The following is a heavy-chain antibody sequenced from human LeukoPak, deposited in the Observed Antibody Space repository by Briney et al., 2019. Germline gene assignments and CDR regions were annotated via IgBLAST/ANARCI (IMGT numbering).Heavy chain of an antibody. Sequence: GGSLRLSCAASGFTFSSYAMSWVRQAPGKGLEWVSLISGSGGSTYYADSVKGRFTISRDNSKNTLYLQMNSLRAEDTAIYYCAKVGVNRQDFDYWGQRTLVTVSS. CDR1: GFTFSSYA. J-gene: IGHJ4*02. CDR3: AKVGVNRQDFDY. D-gene: IGHD3-16*01. CDR2: ISGSGGST. V-gene: IGHV3-23*01.